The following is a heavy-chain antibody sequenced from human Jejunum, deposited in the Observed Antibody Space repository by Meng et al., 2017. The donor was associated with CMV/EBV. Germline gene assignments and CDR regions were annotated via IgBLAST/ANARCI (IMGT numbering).Heavy chain of an antibody. J-gene: IGHJ4*02. CDR2: ISATGRST. D-gene: IGHD3-22*01. V-gene: IGHV3-23*01. CDR3: AKDDRGVQSN. Sequence: VRLLGCGGGLVQPGGSLRLFCAASGFTFNDMSWVRQAPGKGLEWVSAISATGRSTYYADSVKGRFTISRDNSKNTLFLQVSSLRAEDTAIYYCAKDDRGVQSNWGQGTLVTVSS. CDR1: GFTFND.